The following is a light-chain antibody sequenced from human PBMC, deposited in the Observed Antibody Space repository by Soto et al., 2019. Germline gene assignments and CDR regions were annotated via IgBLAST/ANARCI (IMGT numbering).Light chain of an antibody. CDR3: QQRHNWPST. CDR1: QSVANY. V-gene: IGKV3-11*01. Sequence: EIVLTQSPATLSLSPGEGATLSCRASQSVANYLAWYQQKPGQAPRLLIYDASKRATGIPARFSGIGSGTDFTLTISSLESEDFAVYYCQQRHNWPSTFGQGTKLEIK. CDR2: DAS. J-gene: IGKJ1*01.